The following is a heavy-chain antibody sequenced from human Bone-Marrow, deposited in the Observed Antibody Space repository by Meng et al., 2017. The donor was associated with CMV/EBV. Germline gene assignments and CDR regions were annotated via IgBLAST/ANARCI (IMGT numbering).Heavy chain of an antibody. J-gene: IGHJ4*02. CDR3: ARAALYGDYSGFDY. V-gene: IGHV3-21*01. CDR1: GFTFSSYS. D-gene: IGHD4-17*01. CDR2: ISSSSSYI. Sequence: GESLKISCAASGFTFSSYSMNWVRQAPGKGLEWVSSISSSSSYIYYADSVKGRFTISRDNAKNSLYLQMNSLRAEDTAVYYRARAALYGDYSGFDYWGQGTLVTVSS.